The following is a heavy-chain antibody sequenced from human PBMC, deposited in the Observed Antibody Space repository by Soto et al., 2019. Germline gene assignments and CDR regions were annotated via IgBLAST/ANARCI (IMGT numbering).Heavy chain of an antibody. J-gene: IGHJ4*02. Sequence: QVHLQESGPGLVKPSGTLSLTCAVSGGSITTNWWSWVRQPPGKGPEWIGEIYHSGTTNYNPSLRGRVTISVDKSNTQFSLNLNSVPAADSAIYYCARHIAVPRTRGFDYWGQGNLVTVSS. CDR3: ARHIAVPRTRGFDY. CDR2: IYHSGTT. CDR1: GGSITTNW. D-gene: IGHD6-19*01. V-gene: IGHV4-4*02.